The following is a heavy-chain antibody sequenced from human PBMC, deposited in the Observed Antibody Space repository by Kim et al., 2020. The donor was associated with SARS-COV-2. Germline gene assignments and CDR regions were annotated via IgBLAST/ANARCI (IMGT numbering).Heavy chain of an antibody. CDR3: ASRGYFGSGKLYRNLFDL. CDR2: INHSGST. Sequence: SETLSLTCAVYGRSFTDHYWSWIRQPPGKGLEWIGEINHSGSTNYNPSLKSRVTVSVDTSKNQFSLKLNSVTGADTAVYYCASRGYFGSGKLYRNLFDLWGQGTPVTVSS. D-gene: IGHD3-10*01. V-gene: IGHV4-34*01. CDR1: GRSFTDHY. J-gene: IGHJ4*02.